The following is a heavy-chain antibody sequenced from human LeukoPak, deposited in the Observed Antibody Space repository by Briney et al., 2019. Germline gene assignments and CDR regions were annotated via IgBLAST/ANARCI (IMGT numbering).Heavy chain of an antibody. CDR1: GGTFSSYA. D-gene: IGHD3-22*01. CDR3: ARHGDSSGYYYFDY. CDR2: IIPIFGTA. Sequence: SVKASCKASGGTFSSYAISWVRQAPGQGLEWMGGIIPIFGTANYAQKFQGRVTITTDESTSTAYMELSSLRSEDTAVYYCARHGDSSGYYYFDYWGQGTLVTVSS. V-gene: IGHV1-69*05. J-gene: IGHJ4*02.